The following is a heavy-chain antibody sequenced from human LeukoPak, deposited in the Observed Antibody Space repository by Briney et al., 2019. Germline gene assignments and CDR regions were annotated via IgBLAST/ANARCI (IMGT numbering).Heavy chain of an antibody. CDR3: ASHSGSYYDAFDI. CDR2: MNPNSDNT. D-gene: IGHD1-26*01. Sequence: GASVKVSCKASGYTFTTYDINWVRQATGQGLEWMGWMNPNSDNTGYAQKFQGRVSMTRSTSISTVYMELSSLGSEDTAVCYCASHSGSYYDAFDIWGQGTMVTVSS. J-gene: IGHJ3*02. V-gene: IGHV1-8*01. CDR1: GYTFTTYD.